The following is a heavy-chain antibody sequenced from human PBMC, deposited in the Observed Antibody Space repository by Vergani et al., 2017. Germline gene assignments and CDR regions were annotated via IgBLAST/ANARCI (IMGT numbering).Heavy chain of an antibody. CDR2: VYYSGST. CDR1: GGSISSNSYY. V-gene: IGHV4-39*01. CDR3: ARQPSEVAQGEYXFDY. Sequence: QLQLQESGPGLVKPSETLSLTCTVSGGSISSNSYYWDWIRQPPGKGLEWIGSVYYSGSTYYSPSLKSRVTISVDTSKNQFSLKLSSVTAADTAVYYCARQPSEVAQGEYXFDYWGQGTLVTVSS. J-gene: IGHJ4*02. D-gene: IGHD3-10*01.